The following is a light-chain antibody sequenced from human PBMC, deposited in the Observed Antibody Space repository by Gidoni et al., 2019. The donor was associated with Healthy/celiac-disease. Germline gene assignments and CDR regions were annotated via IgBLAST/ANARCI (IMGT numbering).Light chain of an antibody. Sequence: EIVLTQSPATLSLPPGERATLSCRASQSVSSYLAWYQQKPGQAPRLLIYDASNRATGIPARFSGSGSGTDFTLTISSLEPEDFAVYYCQQRDTFXQXTKLEIK. CDR3: QQRDT. CDR2: DAS. V-gene: IGKV3-11*01. J-gene: IGKJ2*01. CDR1: QSVSSY.